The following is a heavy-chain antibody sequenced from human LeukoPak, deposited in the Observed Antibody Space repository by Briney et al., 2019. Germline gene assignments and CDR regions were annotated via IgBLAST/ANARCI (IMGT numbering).Heavy chain of an antibody. Sequence: GGSLRLSCAAPGFTFSSYSMNWVRQAPGKGLEWVSYISSSSSTIYYADSVKGRFSISRDNAKNSLYLQMNSLRAEDTAVYYCARGGGDTWNPQDYWGQGTLVTVSS. CDR1: GFTFSSYS. J-gene: IGHJ4*02. D-gene: IGHD2-21*01. CDR2: ISSSSSTI. V-gene: IGHV3-48*01. CDR3: ARGGGDTWNPQDY.